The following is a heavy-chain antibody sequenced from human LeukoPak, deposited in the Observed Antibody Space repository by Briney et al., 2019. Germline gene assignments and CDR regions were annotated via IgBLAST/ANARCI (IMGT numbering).Heavy chain of an antibody. CDR3: ARGCSSTSCSMDY. CDR1: GGSFSGYY. D-gene: IGHD2-2*01. J-gene: IGHJ4*02. Sequence: SETLSLTCAVYGGSFSGYYWSWIRQPPGKGLEWIGEINHSGSTNYNPSLKSRVTISVDTSKNQFSLELSSVTAADTAVYYCARGCSSTSCSMDYWGQGTLVTVSS. CDR2: INHSGST. V-gene: IGHV4-34*01.